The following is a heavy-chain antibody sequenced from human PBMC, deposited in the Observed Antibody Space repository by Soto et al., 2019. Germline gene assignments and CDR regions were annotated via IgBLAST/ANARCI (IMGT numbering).Heavy chain of an antibody. V-gene: IGHV3-23*01. CDR3: AKYIVAMLPSFDC. CDR2: ITGSGAIT. D-gene: IGHD5-12*01. CDR1: GFTFSSYS. J-gene: IGHJ4*02. Sequence: EVQLLDSGGGLVQPGGSLRLSCVASGFTFSSYSMNWVRQAPGKGLEWVSAITGSGAITYYADSVKGRFTISRDNSRNTLFLQMNSLRPEDTAVYYCAKYIVAMLPSFDCWGQGALVTVSS.